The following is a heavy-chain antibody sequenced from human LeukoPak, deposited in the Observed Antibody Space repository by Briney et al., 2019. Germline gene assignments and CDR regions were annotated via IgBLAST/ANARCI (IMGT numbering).Heavy chain of an antibody. CDR2: INPNSGGT. J-gene: IGHJ5*02. CDR3: ARDRGSNYYGSGSYPNWFDP. V-gene: IGHV1-2*02. CDR1: GYTFTGYY. D-gene: IGHD3-10*01. Sequence: ASVKDSCKASGYTFTGYYMHWVRQAPGQGLEWMGWINPNSGGTNYAQKFQGRVTMTRDTSISTAYMELSRLRSDGTAVYYCARDRGSNYYGSGSYPNWFDPWGQGTLVTVSS.